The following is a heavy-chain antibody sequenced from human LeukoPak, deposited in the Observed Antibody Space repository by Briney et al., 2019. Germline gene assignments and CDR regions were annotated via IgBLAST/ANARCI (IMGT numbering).Heavy chain of an antibody. V-gene: IGHV4-39*07. CDR3: ASSPPSYYDSSGYYYGWLGP. D-gene: IGHD3-22*01. Sequence: PSETLSLTCTVSGVSISGSNYYWGWIRQPPGKGLEWIGSIYYTGNTYYNPSLKSRVTISVDTSKNQFSLKVSSVTAADTAVYYCASSPPSYYDSSGYYYGWLGPWGQGTLVTVSS. J-gene: IGHJ5*02. CDR1: GVSISGSNYY. CDR2: IYYTGNT.